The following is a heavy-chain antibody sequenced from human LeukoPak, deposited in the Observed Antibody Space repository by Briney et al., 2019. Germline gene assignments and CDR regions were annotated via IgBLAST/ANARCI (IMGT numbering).Heavy chain of an antibody. CDR3: ARGERGYPFDY. V-gene: IGHV4-59*01. D-gene: IGHD5-18*01. J-gene: IGHJ4*02. CDR2: IYYSGST. CDR1: GGSISSYY. Sequence: PSETLSLXCTVSGGSISSYYWRWIRQPPGKGLEWIGYIYYSGSTNYNPSLKSRVTISVDTSKNQFSLKLSSVTAADTAVYYCARGERGYPFDYWGQGTLVTASS.